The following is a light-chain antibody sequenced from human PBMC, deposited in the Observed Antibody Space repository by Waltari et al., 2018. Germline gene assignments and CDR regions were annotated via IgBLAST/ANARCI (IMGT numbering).Light chain of an antibody. CDR2: AAA. CDR1: QGISSY. V-gene: IGKV1-9*01. Sequence: IQLTQSPSSLSASVGDRVPITCRASQGISSYLAWYQQNPGKPPKRLIYAAATLQSGVPSRFSGSGSGTDFTLTISSLQPEDFATYYCQQLNSYPVTFGPGTKVDIK. J-gene: IGKJ3*01. CDR3: QQLNSYPVT.